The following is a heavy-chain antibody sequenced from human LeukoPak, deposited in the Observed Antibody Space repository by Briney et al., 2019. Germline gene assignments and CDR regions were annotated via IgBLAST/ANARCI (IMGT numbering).Heavy chain of an antibody. V-gene: IGHV3-30*02. CDR2: IQYDGSNK. CDR1: GFTFSSYG. Sequence: SGGSLRLSCAASGFTFSSYGMHWVRQAPGKGLEWVAFIQYDGSNKYYADSVKGRFTISRDNSKNTLYLQMNSLRAEDTAVYYCAKDPRAQPRFYYFDYWGQGTLVTVSS. D-gene: IGHD3-3*01. CDR3: AKDPRAQPRFYYFDY. J-gene: IGHJ4*02.